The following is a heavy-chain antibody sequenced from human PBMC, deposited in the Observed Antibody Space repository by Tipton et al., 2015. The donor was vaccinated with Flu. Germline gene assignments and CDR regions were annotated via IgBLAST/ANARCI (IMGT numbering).Heavy chain of an antibody. Sequence: SLRLSCAASGFTFDDHAMHWVRQAPGKGLEWVSGISWNSGSTGYGESVKGRFTTSRDNARNSLYLQMDSLRSDDTALYYCVKDRVTGSGGYYYGMDAWGQGTRVTVSS. CDR3: VKDRVTGSGGYYYGMDA. J-gene: IGHJ6*02. CDR1: GFTFDDHA. V-gene: IGHV3-9*01. CDR2: ISWNSGST. D-gene: IGHD3-22*01.